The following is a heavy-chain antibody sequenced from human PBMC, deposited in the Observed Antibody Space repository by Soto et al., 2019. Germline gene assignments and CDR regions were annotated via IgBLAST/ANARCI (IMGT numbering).Heavy chain of an antibody. J-gene: IGHJ4*02. D-gene: IGHD6-19*01. V-gene: IGHV3-23*01. CDR2: ISGSGGST. CDR3: EKDLYRSGWSRAPVDY. Sequence: GGSLRLSCAASGFTFSSYAMSWVRQAPGKGLEWVSAISGSGGSTYYADSVKGRFTISRDNSKNTLYLQMNSLRAEDTAVYYCEKDLYRSGWSRAPVDYWGQGTLVTVSS. CDR1: GFTFSSYA.